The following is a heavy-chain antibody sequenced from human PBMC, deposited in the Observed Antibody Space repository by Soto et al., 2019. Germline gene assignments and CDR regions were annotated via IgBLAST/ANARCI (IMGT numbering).Heavy chain of an antibody. CDR1: GYRFTSYW. J-gene: IGHJ4*02. CDR2: SYPGDSDT. CDR3: ARLLRPPYYYDSSGYCPDY. V-gene: IGHV5-51*01. Sequence: GDPLKISCDGAGYRFTSYWSCWVRQMQGKCLEWMGISYPGDSDTIYSPSFQGQVTISADNSISTAYLQWRSLKASDTAMYYCARLLRPPYYYDSSGYCPDYSGQGTLVTVSA. D-gene: IGHD3-22*01.